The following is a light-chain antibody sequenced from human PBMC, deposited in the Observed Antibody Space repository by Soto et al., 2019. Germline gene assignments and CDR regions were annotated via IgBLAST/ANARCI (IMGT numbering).Light chain of an antibody. CDR1: KNDIGVYDF. V-gene: IGLV2-8*01. CDR2: EVV. J-gene: IGLJ1*01. CDR3: KSYAGSNTYV. Sequence: QSLLTQLPSASGSPGQSFSISCTGTKNDIGVYDFVSWYQHHPGKAPRLIIYEVVQRPSGVPDRFSGSKSGNTASLTVSGLQAADEADYFCKSYAGSNTYVFGSGTKVTV.